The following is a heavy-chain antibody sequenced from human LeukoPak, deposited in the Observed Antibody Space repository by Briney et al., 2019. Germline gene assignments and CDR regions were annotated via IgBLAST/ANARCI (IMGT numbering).Heavy chain of an antibody. Sequence: EGSLRLSCAASGFTLSSYGMHWVRQAPGKGLEWVAFIRYDGSNKYYADSVKGRFTISRDNSKNTLYLQMNSLRAEDTAVYYCAKGGGYEAQYYYYYMDVWGKGTTVTISS. CDR1: GFTLSSYG. J-gene: IGHJ6*03. CDR2: IRYDGSNK. CDR3: AKGGGYEAQYYYYYMDV. D-gene: IGHD5-12*01. V-gene: IGHV3-30*02.